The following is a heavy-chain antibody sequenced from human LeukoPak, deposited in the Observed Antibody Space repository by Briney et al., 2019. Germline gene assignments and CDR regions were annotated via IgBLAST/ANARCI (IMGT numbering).Heavy chain of an antibody. V-gene: IGHV3-30-3*01. CDR3: ARETLVLSYYYYGMDV. Sequence: PGGSLRLSCAASGFTFSSYAMHWVRQAPGKGPEWVAVISYDGSNKYYADSVKGRFTISRDNSKNTLYLQMNSLRAEDTAVYYCARETLVLSYYYYGMDVWGQGTTVTVSS. D-gene: IGHD6-13*01. CDR1: GFTFSSYA. CDR2: ISYDGSNK. J-gene: IGHJ6*02.